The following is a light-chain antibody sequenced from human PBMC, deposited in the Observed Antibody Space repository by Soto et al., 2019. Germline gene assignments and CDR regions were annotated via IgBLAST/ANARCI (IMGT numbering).Light chain of an antibody. CDR2: DVS. Sequence: QSALTQPAFVSGSPGQSITISCTGTSSDVGGYNYVSWYQQHPGKAPKLMIYDVSNRPSGVSNRFSGSKSGNTASLTISGLQAEDEADYYCSSYTGSTTYVFGIGTKLTVL. CDR1: SSDVGGYNY. J-gene: IGLJ1*01. V-gene: IGLV2-14*01. CDR3: SSYTGSTTYV.